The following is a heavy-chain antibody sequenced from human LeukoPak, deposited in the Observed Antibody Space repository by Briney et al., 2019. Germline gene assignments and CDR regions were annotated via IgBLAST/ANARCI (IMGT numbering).Heavy chain of an antibody. J-gene: IGHJ4*02. Sequence: GGSLRLSCAASGFTFSDYYMSWIRQAPGKGLEWVSYISSSGSTIYYADSVKGRFTISRDNAKNSLYLQMNSLRAEDTAVYYCAKWRRITMVRGVRDWGQGTLVTVSS. D-gene: IGHD3-10*01. CDR2: ISSSGSTI. CDR1: GFTFSDYY. V-gene: IGHV3-11*01. CDR3: AKWRRITMVRGVRD.